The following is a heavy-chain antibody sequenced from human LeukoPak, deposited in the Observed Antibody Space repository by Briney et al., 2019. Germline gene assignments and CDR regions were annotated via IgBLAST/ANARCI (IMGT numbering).Heavy chain of an antibody. CDR3: ARGRRGSSTDY. J-gene: IGHJ4*02. CDR1: GFTVSSNY. Sequence: GGSLRLSCAASGFTVSSNYMSWVRQAPGKGLEWVSVIYSGGSTYYAPSVKGRFTISRDNSKNTLYLQMNSLRAEDTAVYYCARGRRGSSTDYWGQGTLVTVSS. V-gene: IGHV3-53*01. D-gene: IGHD2-2*01. CDR2: IYSGGST.